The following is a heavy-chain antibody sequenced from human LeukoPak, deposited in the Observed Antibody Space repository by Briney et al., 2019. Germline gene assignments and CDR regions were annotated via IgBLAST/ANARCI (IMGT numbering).Heavy chain of an antibody. CDR2: IDPSDSYT. J-gene: IGHJ5*02. Sequence: GESLRISCKGSGYSFTSYWISWVRPMPGKGLEWMGRIDPSDSYTNYSPSFQGHVTISADKSISTAYLQWSSLKASDTAMYYCARLSSGGRLSRNNWFDPWGQGTLVTVSS. V-gene: IGHV5-10-1*01. D-gene: IGHD2-15*01. CDR1: GYSFTSYW. CDR3: ARLSSGGRLSRNNWFDP.